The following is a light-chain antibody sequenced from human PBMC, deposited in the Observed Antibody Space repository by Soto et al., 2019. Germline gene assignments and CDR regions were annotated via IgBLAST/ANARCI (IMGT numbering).Light chain of an antibody. CDR1: EDINSR. CDR2: AAF. J-gene: IGKJ1*01. V-gene: IGKV1-12*01. Sequence: DIQMTQSPSSVSASVGDRVTISCRASEDINSRLAWYQQKPGNAPKLLIYAAFILQSGVPSRFSGYGSGTDFTLSISSLQPEDFATYYCQQYDNWPWTFGQGTKGDIK. CDR3: QQYDNWPWT.